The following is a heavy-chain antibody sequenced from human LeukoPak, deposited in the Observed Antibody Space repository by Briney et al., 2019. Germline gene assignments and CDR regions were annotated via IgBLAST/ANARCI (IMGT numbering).Heavy chain of an antibody. D-gene: IGHD6-19*01. J-gene: IGHJ5*02. CDR2: VSGSGHST. V-gene: IGHV3-23*01. Sequence: PGGSLRLSCAASGFTFSIYAMSWVRQAPGKGLEWVSTVSGSGHSTFYADSVKGRFTIFRDKSKTTLFLQMDSLRAEDTAVYYCAKDPEKGLAVARLEHWGQGTLVTVSS. CDR1: GFTFSIYA. CDR3: AKDPEKGLAVARLEH.